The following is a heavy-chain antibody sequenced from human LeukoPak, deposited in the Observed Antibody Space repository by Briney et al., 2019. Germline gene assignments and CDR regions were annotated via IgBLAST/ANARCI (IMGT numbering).Heavy chain of an antibody. CDR1: GYTFTGYY. V-gene: IGHV1-2*02. CDR3: ARGGTIFATYYYYGMDV. J-gene: IGHJ6*02. CDR2: INPNRGGT. D-gene: IGHD3-3*01. Sequence: ASVKVSCTASGYTFTGYYMHWVRQPPGQGLEWMGWINPNRGGTNYAQKFQGSVTMTRDTYISAAYMELSRLRSDDTAVYYCARGGTIFATYYYYGMDVWGQGTRVTVSS.